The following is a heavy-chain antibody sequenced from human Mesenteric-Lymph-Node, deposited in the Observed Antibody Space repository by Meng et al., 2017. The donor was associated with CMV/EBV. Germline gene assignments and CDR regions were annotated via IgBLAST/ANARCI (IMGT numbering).Heavy chain of an antibody. CDR1: DDSSNTGGYF. CDR2: MYDSGSI. Sequence: LTCTVSDDSSNTGGYFWSWIRQHPGKGLEWMGYMYDSGSIYSNPSLKSRITLSIDTSKRQFALKLRSVTAADTAVYYCARGSSYYQAYWGQGTLVTVSS. V-gene: IGHV4-31*03. CDR3: ARGSSYYQAY. D-gene: IGHD3-10*01. J-gene: IGHJ4*02.